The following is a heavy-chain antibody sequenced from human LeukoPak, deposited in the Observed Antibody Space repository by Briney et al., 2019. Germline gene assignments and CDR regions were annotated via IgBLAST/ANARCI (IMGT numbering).Heavy chain of an antibody. J-gene: IGHJ4*02. Sequence: GASVKVSCKASGGTFSSYAISWVRQAPGQGLEWMGGIIPIFGTANYAQKFQGRVTITADKSTSTAYMELSSLRSADTAVSYCARGGGGYACDYWGQGTLVTVSS. V-gene: IGHV1-69*06. CDR1: GGTFSSYA. CDR3: ARGGGGYACDY. CDR2: IIPIFGTA. D-gene: IGHD5-12*01.